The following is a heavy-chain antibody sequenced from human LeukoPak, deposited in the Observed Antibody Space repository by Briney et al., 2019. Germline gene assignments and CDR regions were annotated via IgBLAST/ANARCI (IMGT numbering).Heavy chain of an antibody. CDR3: ARHDDYYDPYLDY. J-gene: IGHJ4*02. D-gene: IGHD3-22*01. CDR1: RGSISSSSYY. CDR2: IYYVGRT. Sequence: SETLSLTCTDSRGSISSSSYYWGWIRQPPGRGLEWIGSIYYVGRTYYNASLRSRLTISVDTSKNQFSLKLTSVTATDTAVYYCARHDDYYDPYLDYWGQGTLVTVSS. V-gene: IGHV4-39*01.